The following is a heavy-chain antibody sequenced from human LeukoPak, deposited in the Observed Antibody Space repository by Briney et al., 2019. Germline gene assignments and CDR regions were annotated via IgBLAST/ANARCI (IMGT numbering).Heavy chain of an antibody. CDR2: IIPIFGTA. Sequence: SVKVSCKASGGTFSSYAISWVRQAPGQGLEWMGGIIPIFGTANYAQKFQGRVTITADESTSTAYMELSSLRSEDTAVYYCARDSRSSSPAYYFDYWGQGTLVTVSS. D-gene: IGHD6-6*01. CDR3: ARDSRSSSPAYYFDY. V-gene: IGHV1-69*13. CDR1: GGTFSSYA. J-gene: IGHJ4*02.